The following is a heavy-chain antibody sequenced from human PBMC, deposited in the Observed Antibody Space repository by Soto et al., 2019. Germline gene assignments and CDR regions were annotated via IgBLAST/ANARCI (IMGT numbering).Heavy chain of an antibody. D-gene: IGHD3-3*01. CDR2: IYYSGST. V-gene: IGHV4-30-4*01. CDR1: GGSISSGDYY. CDR3: ARHVYVFWSGHPNPRYYYGMDV. Sequence: SETLSLTCTVSGGSISSGDYYWSWIRQPPGKGLEWIGYIYYSGSTYYNPSLKSRVTISVDKSISTAYLQWSSLKATDTAMYYCARHVYVFWSGHPNPRYYYGMDVWGQGTTVTVSS. J-gene: IGHJ6*02.